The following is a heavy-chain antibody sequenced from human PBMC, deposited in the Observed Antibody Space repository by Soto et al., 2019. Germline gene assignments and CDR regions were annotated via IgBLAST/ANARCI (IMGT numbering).Heavy chain of an antibody. CDR1: VGTFSSSA. CDR3: AKVSERAASGGWFFDV. D-gene: IGHD2-15*01. J-gene: IGHJ2*01. Sequence: QVQLVQSGAEVKKPGSSVKVSCTASVGTFSSSAISWVRQAPGQGLEWMGGFIPIFGSTNYAQRFQDRVTITVDESTSTAYMELSSLRSEDTALYYCAKVSERAASGGWFFDVWGRGTLVTVSS. CDR2: FIPIFGST. V-gene: IGHV1-69*01.